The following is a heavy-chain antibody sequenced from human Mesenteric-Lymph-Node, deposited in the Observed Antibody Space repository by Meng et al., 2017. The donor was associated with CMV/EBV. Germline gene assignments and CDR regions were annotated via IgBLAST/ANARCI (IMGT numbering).Heavy chain of an antibody. CDR2: ISSSSSYI. J-gene: IGHJ4*02. Sequence: GESLKISCAASGFTFSSYSMNWVRQAPGKGLEWVSSISSSSSYIYYADSVKGRFTISRDNAKNSLYLQMNSLRAEDTAVYYCARGGSGSYYWAFDYWGQGTLVTVSS. CDR3: ARGGSGSYYWAFDY. D-gene: IGHD3-10*01. CDR1: GFTFSSYS. V-gene: IGHV3-21*01.